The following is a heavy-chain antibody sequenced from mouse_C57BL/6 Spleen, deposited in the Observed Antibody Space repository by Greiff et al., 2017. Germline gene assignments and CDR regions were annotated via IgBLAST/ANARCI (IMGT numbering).Heavy chain of an antibody. J-gene: IGHJ4*01. CDR1: GYTFTSYW. CDR3: AIYYGSSYSYYCAMDY. D-gene: IGHD1-1*01. CDR2: IDPSDSET. V-gene: IGHV1-52*01. Sequence: QVQLQQSGAELVRPGSSVKLSCKASGYTFTSYWMHWVKQRPIQGLEWIGNIDPSDSETHYNQKFKDKATLTVDKSSSTAYMQLSSLTSADSAVYYCAIYYGSSYSYYCAMDYWGQGTSVTVSS.